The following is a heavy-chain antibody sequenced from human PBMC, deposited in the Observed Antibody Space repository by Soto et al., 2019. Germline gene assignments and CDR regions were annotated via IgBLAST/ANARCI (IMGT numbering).Heavy chain of an antibody. CDR3: ARSVCR. Sequence: QVQLQESGPGLVRPSHTLSLTCTVSGSSITSGGYYWTWLRQHPWKGLEWIGYIYYSGSTYYIPSLQSRVTISVYTSKNQFSLMLSSVTAADKAVYYCARSVCRWGHGTRVLVSS. CDR1: GSSITSGGYY. J-gene: IGHJ4*01. V-gene: IGHV4-31*03. CDR2: IYYSGST.